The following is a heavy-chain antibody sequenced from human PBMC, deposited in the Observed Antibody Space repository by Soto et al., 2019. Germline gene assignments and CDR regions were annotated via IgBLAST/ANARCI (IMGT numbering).Heavy chain of an antibody. V-gene: IGHV3-23*01. D-gene: IGHD2-15*01. CDR1: GFTFSSYA. CDR2: VSIGGST. Sequence: DVQLLESGGGLVQPEGSLRLSCAASGFTFSSYAMGWVRQGPGKGREWVAVVSIGGSTHYADSVRGRFTISRDNSKNTLSLKMNSLTAEDTAVYFCAKRRGAGGHFDYWGQGALVTVSS. CDR3: AKRRGAGGHFDY. J-gene: IGHJ4*02.